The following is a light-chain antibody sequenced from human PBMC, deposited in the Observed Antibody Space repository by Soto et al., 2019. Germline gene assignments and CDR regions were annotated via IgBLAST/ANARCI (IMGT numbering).Light chain of an antibody. Sequence: QSALTQPPSASGSPGQSVTISCTGTSSDVGGYNYVSWYQQHPGKAPKLMIYEVNNRPSGVPYRFSGSKSGNTASLTVSGLQTEDEADYYCSSYADTNNLVFGGGTKVTVL. CDR3: SSYADTNNLV. CDR1: SSDVGGYNY. CDR2: EVN. V-gene: IGLV2-8*01. J-gene: IGLJ2*01.